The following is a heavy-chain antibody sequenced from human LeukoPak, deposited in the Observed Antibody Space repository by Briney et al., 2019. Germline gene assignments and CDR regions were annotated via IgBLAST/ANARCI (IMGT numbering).Heavy chain of an antibody. V-gene: IGHV4-39*07. D-gene: IGHD3-3*01. CDR2: MYYSGST. J-gene: IGHJ5*02. CDR1: GVSISSSSYY. Sequence: PSETLSLTCTVSGVSISSSSYYWGWIRQPPGKGLEWIVSMYYSGSTYYHPSLKSQFTISVDTSKTQFSLKLSSVTAADTAVYYCARDSNPDFWSGYFSEKTFDPWGQGTLVTVSS. CDR3: ARDSNPDFWSGYFSEKTFDP.